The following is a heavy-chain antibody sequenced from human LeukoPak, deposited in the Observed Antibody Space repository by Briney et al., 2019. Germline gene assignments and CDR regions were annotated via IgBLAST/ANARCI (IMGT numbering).Heavy chain of an antibody. J-gene: IGHJ4*02. Sequence: KPGGSLRLSCAASGFTFSDYYMSGIRQAPGKGLEWVSDISSSGSTIYYADSVKGRFTISRDNAKNSLYLQMNSLRAEDTAVYYCASSKVAYYYGSGSLTFDYWGQGTLVTVSS. CDR1: GFTFSDYY. V-gene: IGHV3-11*01. CDR2: ISSSGSTI. D-gene: IGHD3-10*01. CDR3: ASSKVAYYYGSGSLTFDY.